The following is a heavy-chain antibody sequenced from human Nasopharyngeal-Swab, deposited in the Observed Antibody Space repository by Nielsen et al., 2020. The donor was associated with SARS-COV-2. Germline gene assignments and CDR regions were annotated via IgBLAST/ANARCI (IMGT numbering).Heavy chain of an antibody. D-gene: IGHD3-10*01. CDR1: GGSFSGYY. CDR2: INHSGST. V-gene: IGHV4-34*01. Sequence: GSLRLSCAVYGGSFSGYYWSWIRQPPGKGLEWIGEINHSGSTNYNPSLKSRVTISVDKSKNQFSLKLSSVTAADTAVYYCARVREVQGVMEGPPHPQPDAFDIWGQGTMVTVSS. J-gene: IGHJ3*02. CDR3: ARVREVQGVMEGPPHPQPDAFDI.